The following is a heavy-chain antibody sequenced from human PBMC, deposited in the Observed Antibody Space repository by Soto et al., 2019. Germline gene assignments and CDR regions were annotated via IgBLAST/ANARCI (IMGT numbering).Heavy chain of an antibody. V-gene: IGHV4-59*02. CDR3: ASSPPSMVAPNI. Sequence: SETLSLTCTVSGGSVSSYSWTWVRQPPGKGLEWIGYVYYSGSTHYNPSLKSRVTISLDTSKNQFSLKLTSVTAADTAMYFCASSPPSMVAPNIWGQGTLVTVSS. D-gene: IGHD3-10*01. CDR2: VYYSGST. J-gene: IGHJ4*02. CDR1: GGSVSSYS.